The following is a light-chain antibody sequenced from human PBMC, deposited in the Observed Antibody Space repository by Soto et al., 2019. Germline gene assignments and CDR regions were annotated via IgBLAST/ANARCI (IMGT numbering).Light chain of an antibody. V-gene: IGLV1-40*01. J-gene: IGLJ2*01. CDR1: SSKIGAGYD. CDR2: DNN. Sequence: QSVLTQPPSMSGAPGQRVTISCTGSSSKIGAGYDVHWYQQHPGTAPKLLIFDNNNRPSGVPDRFSGSKSDTSASRAITGLQAEDEADYYCQSFDTSLSGFVVFGGGTKLTVL. CDR3: QSFDTSLSGFVV.